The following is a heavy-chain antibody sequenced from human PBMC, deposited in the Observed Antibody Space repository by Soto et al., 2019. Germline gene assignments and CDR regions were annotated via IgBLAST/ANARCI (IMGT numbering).Heavy chain of an antibody. CDR3: AKDERRLSNYGWFDP. D-gene: IGHD4-4*01. Sequence: EVQLLESGGGLVQPGGSLRLSCAASGFTFSSYAMSWVRQAPGKGLEWVSAISGSGGSTYYADSVKGRFTISRDNSKNTLYLQMNSQRAEDTAVYYCAKDERRLSNYGWFDPWGQGTLVTVSS. J-gene: IGHJ5*02. CDR1: GFTFSSYA. V-gene: IGHV3-23*01. CDR2: ISGSGGST.